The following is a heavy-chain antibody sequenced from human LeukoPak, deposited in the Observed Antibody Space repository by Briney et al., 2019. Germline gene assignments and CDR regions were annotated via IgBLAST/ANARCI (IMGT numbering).Heavy chain of an antibody. D-gene: IGHD2-15*01. CDR2: IIPIFGTA. V-gene: IGHV1-69*13. Sequence: GASVKVSCKASGGTFSSYAISWVRRAPGQGLEWMGGIIPIFGTANYAQKFQGRVTITADESTSTAYMELSSLRSEDTAVCYCARDGRQYYYYYYYMDVWGKGTTVTVSS. J-gene: IGHJ6*03. CDR1: GGTFSSYA. CDR3: ARDGRQYYYYYYYMDV.